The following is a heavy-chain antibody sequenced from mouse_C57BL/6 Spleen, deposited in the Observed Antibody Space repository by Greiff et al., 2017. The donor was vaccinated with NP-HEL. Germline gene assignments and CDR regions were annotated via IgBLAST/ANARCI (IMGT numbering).Heavy chain of an antibody. CDR2: ILPGSGST. Sequence: VQLQQSGAELMKPGASVKLSCKATGYTFTGYWIEWVKQRPGHGLEWIGEILPGSGSTNYNEKFKGKATFTADTSSNPAYMQLSSLTTEDSAIDYCARFYGYDEDYAMDYWGQGTSVTVSS. V-gene: IGHV1-9*01. D-gene: IGHD2-14*01. CDR3: ARFYGYDEDYAMDY. J-gene: IGHJ4*01. CDR1: GYTFTGYW.